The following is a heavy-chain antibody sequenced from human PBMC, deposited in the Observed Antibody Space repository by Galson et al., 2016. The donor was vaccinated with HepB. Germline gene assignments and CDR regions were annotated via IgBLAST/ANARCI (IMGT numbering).Heavy chain of an antibody. V-gene: IGHV3-30*18. J-gene: IGHJ5*01. Sequence: SLRLSCAASGFSLSDYGMHWVRQAPGKGLEWVAVIPYDGRNKYYEDSVKGRFTISKDNSKNTLYLQIKTLRAEDTAVYYFAKDSDSGGDCYFGSWGQGTLVTVSS. CDR1: GFSLSDYG. CDR2: IPYDGRNK. CDR3: AKDSDSGGDCYFGS. D-gene: IGHD2-21*02.